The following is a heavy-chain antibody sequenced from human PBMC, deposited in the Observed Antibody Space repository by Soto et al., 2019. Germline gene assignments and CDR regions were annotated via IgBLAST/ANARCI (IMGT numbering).Heavy chain of an antibody. V-gene: IGHV3-66*01. J-gene: IGHJ4*02. Sequence: GGSLRLSCAASGFTVSNNYMSWVRQAPGKGLEWVSLIYSGGSTYYADSVKARFTISRDNSENTLYLQMSSLRAEDTAVYYCVKGAGWLQDVDYWGQGTLVTVSS. D-gene: IGHD5-12*01. CDR3: VKGAGWLQDVDY. CDR2: IYSGGST. CDR1: GFTVSNNY.